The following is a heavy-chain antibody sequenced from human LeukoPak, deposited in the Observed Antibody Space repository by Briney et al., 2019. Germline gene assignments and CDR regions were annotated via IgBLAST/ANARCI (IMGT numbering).Heavy chain of an antibody. CDR3: ARDSGGYYTTRWFDP. V-gene: IGHV1-18*01. CDR2: ISAYNGNT. Sequence: GASVKVSCKASGYTFTSYGISWVRQAPGQGLEWMGWISAYNGNTNYAQKLQGRVTMTTDTSTSTAYMELRSLRSDDTAVYYCARDSGGYYTTRWFDPWGQGTLVTVSS. D-gene: IGHD3-3*01. J-gene: IGHJ5*02. CDR1: GYTFTSYG.